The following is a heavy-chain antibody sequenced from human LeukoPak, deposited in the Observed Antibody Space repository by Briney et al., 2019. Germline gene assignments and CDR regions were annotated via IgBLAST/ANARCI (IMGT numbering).Heavy chain of an antibody. V-gene: IGHV1-24*01. Sequence: ASVKVSCKVSGYTLTELSMHWVRQAPGKGLEWMGGFDPEDGETIYAQKFQGRVTMTEDTSTDTAYMELSSLRSEDMAVYYCASRSVVDGDYVPFDYWGQGTLVTVSS. CDR2: FDPEDGET. CDR3: ASRSVVDGDYVPFDY. D-gene: IGHD4-17*01. CDR1: GYTLTELS. J-gene: IGHJ4*02.